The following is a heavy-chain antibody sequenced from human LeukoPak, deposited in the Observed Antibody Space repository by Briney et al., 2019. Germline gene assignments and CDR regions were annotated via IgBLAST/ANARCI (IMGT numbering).Heavy chain of an antibody. Sequence: PSETLSLTCTVSGGSISGYYWSWIRQSPGKGLEWIGYIYYSGSTNYNPSLKSRVTMSVDTSKNHFSLKVSSVTAADTAVYYCARAVVVAATVKWFDPWGHGTLVTVSS. V-gene: IGHV4-59*01. CDR3: ARAVVVAATVKWFDP. D-gene: IGHD2-15*01. CDR2: IYYSGST. CDR1: GGSISGYY. J-gene: IGHJ5*02.